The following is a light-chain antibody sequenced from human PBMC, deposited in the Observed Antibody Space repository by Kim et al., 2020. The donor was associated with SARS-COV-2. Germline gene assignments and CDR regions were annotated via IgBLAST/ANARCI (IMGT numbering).Light chain of an antibody. Sequence: SVSIACTGTGEDVGGYNLVSWYQRHPGKAPKLIIYEVSKGPSGVSNRFSGSKSGNTASLTISGLQAEDEADYYCCSYAGSTTFYVFGTGTKVTVL. CDR2: EVS. CDR3: CSYAGSTTFYV. V-gene: IGLV2-23*02. CDR1: GEDVGGYNL. J-gene: IGLJ1*01.